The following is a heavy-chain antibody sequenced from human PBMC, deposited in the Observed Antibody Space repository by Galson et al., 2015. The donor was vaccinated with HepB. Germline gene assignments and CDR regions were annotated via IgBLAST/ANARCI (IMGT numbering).Heavy chain of an antibody. V-gene: IGHV3-15*07. CDR2: IKSKTDGGTT. CDR1: GFTFSNAW. CDR3: TTDSFGGNYLPFDY. D-gene: IGHD4-23*01. J-gene: IGHJ4*02. Sequence: SLRLSCAASGFTFSNAWMNWVRQAPGKGLEWVGRIKSKTDGGTTDYAAPVKGRFTISRDDSKNTLYLQMNSLKTEDTAVYYCTTDSFGGNYLPFDYWGQGTLVTVSS.